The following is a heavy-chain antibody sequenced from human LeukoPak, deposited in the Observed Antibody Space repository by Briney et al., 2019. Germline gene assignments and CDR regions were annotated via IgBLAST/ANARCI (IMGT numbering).Heavy chain of an antibody. Sequence: HPGGSLRLSCAASQFSFSSSGMHWVRQAPGKGLEWVAFIRYDGSNKYYADSVKGRFTISRDNARNSLYLQMNSLTAEDTAVYYCARDPYSGAYGDTYYYYMDVWGKGTTVTISS. D-gene: IGHD1-26*01. CDR2: IRYDGSNK. CDR3: ARDPYSGAYGDTYYYYMDV. J-gene: IGHJ6*03. CDR1: QFSFSSSG. V-gene: IGHV3-30*02.